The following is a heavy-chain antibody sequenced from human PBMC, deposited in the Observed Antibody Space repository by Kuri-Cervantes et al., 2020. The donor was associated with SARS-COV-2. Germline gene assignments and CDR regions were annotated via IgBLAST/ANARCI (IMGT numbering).Heavy chain of an antibody. V-gene: IGHV4-38-2*01. J-gene: IGHJ4*02. CDR1: GYSISSGYY. CDR3: GRVSWLQLCHRYSDS. D-gene: IGHD1-1*01. CDR2: PDTSGST. Sequence: SQTLSLTCAVSGYSISSGYYWGWIRQPPGKGLEWIGHPDTSGSTTYNPSLKSRVTISLDTSENQVSLRLTSATAADTAVYYCGRVSWLQLCHRYSDSWGQGTLVTVSS.